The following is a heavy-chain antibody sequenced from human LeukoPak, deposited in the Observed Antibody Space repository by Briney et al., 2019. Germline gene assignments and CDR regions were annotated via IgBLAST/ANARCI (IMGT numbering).Heavy chain of an antibody. CDR2: IHHDGINK. D-gene: IGHD6-19*01. J-gene: IGHJ4*02. Sequence: GGSLRLSCAASGFTFSSYGMHWVRQAPGKGLDWVAFIHHDGINKYYADSVRGRFTISRDTSKNTLYLQMNSLRPDDTAVYYCATTLGSGWKFDYWGQGTLVTVSS. CDR1: GFTFSSYG. V-gene: IGHV3-30*02. CDR3: ATTLGSGWKFDY.